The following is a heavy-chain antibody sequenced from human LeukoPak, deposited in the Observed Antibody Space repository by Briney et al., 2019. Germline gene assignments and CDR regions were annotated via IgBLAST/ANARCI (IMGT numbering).Heavy chain of an antibody. J-gene: IGHJ4*02. CDR2: ISYDGSNK. D-gene: IGHD1-26*01. CDR1: GFTFSSYA. Sequence: GGSLRLSCAASGFTFSSYAMHWVRQAPGKGLEWVAVISYDGSNKYYADSVKGRFTISRDNSKNTLYLQMNSLRAEDTAVYYCAKGATDPISCSYWGQGTLVTVSS. V-gene: IGHV3-30-3*01. CDR3: AKGATDPISCSY.